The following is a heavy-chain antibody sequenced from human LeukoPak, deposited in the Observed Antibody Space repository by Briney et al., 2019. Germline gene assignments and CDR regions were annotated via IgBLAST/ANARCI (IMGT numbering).Heavy chain of an antibody. CDR2: INHSGST. J-gene: IGHJ6*02. V-gene: IGHV4-34*01. Sequence: SETLSLTCTVSGASMSNSFWSWIRQPPGKGLEWIGEINHSGSTNYNPSLKSRVTISVDTSKNQFSLKLSSVTAADTAVYYCARLENYYYGMDVWGQGTTVTVSS. CDR1: GASMSNSF. CDR3: ARLENYYYGMDV.